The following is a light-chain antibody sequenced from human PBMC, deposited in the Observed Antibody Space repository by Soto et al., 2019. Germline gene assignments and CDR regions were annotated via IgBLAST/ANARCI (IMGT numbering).Light chain of an antibody. CDR1: SSNSWAGYY. CDR2: GNS. V-gene: IGLV1-40*01. CDR3: QTYASSLSYV. Sequence: QSVLTQPPSVSAAPGYRVTISCTGSSSNSWAGYYVHWDAQLPGTAPKLLICGNSNRPSGGPERFSGSKSGNSASLAITGLQAEDEADYYCQTYASSLSYVFGTGTKVTVL. J-gene: IGLJ1*01.